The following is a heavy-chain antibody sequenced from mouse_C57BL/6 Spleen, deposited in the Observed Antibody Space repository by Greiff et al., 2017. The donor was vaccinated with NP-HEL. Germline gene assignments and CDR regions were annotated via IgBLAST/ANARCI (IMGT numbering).Heavy chain of an antibody. CDR2: IDPSDSYT. CDR1: GYTFTSYW. CDR3: ARGDYSNYVWFAY. V-gene: IGHV1-69*01. Sequence: VKQSCKASGYTFTSYWMHWVKQRPGQGLEWIGEIDPSDSYTNYNQKFKGKSTLTVDKSSSTAYMQLSSLTSEDSAVYYCARGDYSNYVWFAYWGQGTLVTVSA. J-gene: IGHJ3*01. D-gene: IGHD2-5*01.